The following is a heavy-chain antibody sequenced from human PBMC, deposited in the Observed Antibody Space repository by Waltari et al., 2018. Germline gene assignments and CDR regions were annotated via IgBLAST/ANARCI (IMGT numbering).Heavy chain of an antibody. Sequence: EVQLVESGGGLVQPGRSLRLSGAASGFTFDDYAMHWVRQAPGKGLGWVSGISWNSCSIGYADSVKGRFTISRDNAKNSLYLQMTSLRAEDTAVYYCASPGGSGGSSQTPFDLWGRGTLVTVSS. CDR1: GFTFDDYA. V-gene: IGHV3-9*01. CDR3: ASPGGSGGSSQTPFDL. CDR2: ISWNSCSI. D-gene: IGHD2-15*01. J-gene: IGHJ2*01.